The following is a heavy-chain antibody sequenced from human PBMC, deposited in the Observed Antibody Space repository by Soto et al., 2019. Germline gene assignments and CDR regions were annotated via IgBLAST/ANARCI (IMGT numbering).Heavy chain of an antibody. Sequence: SETLSLTCAVYGGSFSGYYWRWIRQPPGKGLEWIGEINHSGSTNYNPSLKSRVTISVDTSKNQFSLKLSSVTAADTAVYYCARAEGAEVVFDYWGQGTLVTVSS. J-gene: IGHJ4*02. CDR3: ARAEGAEVVFDY. D-gene: IGHD2-15*01. V-gene: IGHV4-34*01. CDR2: INHSGST. CDR1: GGSFSGYY.